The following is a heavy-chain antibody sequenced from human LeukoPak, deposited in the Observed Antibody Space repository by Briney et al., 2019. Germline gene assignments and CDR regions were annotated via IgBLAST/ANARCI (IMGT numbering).Heavy chain of an antibody. CDR1: GFTVSTNY. Sequence: GGSLRLSCAASGFTVSTNYMNWVRQAPGKGLEWVSVTDSGGGTYYADSVKGRFTISRDSSKNTLFLQMNSLRAEDTAVYYCARQTLGAFDIWGQGTLVTVSS. CDR3: ARQTLGAFDI. J-gene: IGHJ3*02. CDR2: TDSGGGT. V-gene: IGHV3-66*04.